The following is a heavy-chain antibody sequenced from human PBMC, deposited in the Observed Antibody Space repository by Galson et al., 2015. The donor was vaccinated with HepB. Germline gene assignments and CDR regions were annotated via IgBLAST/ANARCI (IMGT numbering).Heavy chain of an antibody. V-gene: IGHV1-8*01. CDR1: GYTFINYD. Sequence: SVKVSCKASGYTFINYDINWVRQAAGQGLEWMAWMNPDRGNTEFAQKFQDRVTLTSNTSVSTAYMELSGLTSEDTAVYYCASWTELQSPGVLWFDPCGQGALVIVSS. D-gene: IGHD3/OR15-3a*01. CDR2: MNPDRGNT. J-gene: IGHJ5*02. CDR3: ASWTELQSPGVLWFDP.